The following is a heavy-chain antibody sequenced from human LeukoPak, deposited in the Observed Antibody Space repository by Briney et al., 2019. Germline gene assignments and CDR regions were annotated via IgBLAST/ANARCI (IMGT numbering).Heavy chain of an antibody. CDR3: ARAPDSRFDY. CDR1: GFTFSSYW. V-gene: IGHV4-59*06. Sequence: RPGGSLRLSCAASGFTFSSYWMNWARQAPGKGLEWIGYIYYSGSTYYNPSLKSRVTISVDTSKNQFSLKLSSVTAADTAVYYCARAPDSRFDYWGQGTLVTVSS. J-gene: IGHJ4*02. CDR2: IYYSGST.